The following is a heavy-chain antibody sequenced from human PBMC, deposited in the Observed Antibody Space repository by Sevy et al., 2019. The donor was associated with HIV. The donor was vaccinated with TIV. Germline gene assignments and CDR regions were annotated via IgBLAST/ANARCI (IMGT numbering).Heavy chain of an antibody. Sequence: GGSLRLSCAASGFTFAKYSMSWVRQAPGKGLEWVSTFSFGFGRRNYAYSLKGRFTISRSDSKNTLFLQMNSLRAEDTATYFCAREGCTQPHDYWGQGTLVTVSS. D-gene: IGHD2-8*01. V-gene: IGHV3-23*01. CDR3: AREGCTQPHDY. CDR2: FSFGFGRR. CDR1: GFTFAKYS. J-gene: IGHJ4*02.